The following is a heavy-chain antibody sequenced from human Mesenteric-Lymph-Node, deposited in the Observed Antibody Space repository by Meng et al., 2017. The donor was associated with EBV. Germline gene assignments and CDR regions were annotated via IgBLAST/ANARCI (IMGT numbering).Heavy chain of an antibody. CDR2: VSYSGTT. CDR1: GCFISRSGFY. CDR3: AGRGFYTLFDY. Sequence: QEAGPGLGKPSEAPSLTCTLPGCFISRSGFYWGWIRQPPGKGLEWIGRVSYSGTTSYNPSLRSRVTISADTSKNQFSLRLTSLTAADTAIYYCAGRGFYTLFDYWGQGTLVTVSS. D-gene: IGHD3-3*01. J-gene: IGHJ4*02. V-gene: IGHV4-39*07.